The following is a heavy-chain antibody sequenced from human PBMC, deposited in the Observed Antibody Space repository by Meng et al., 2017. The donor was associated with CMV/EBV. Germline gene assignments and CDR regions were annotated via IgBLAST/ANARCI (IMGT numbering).Heavy chain of an antibody. Sequence: LSLTCAASGFTFDDYGMSWVRQAPGKGLEWVSGINWNGGSTGYADSVKGRFTISRDNAKNSLYLQMNSLRAEDTAVYYCARDLRPAREGGLASYYYDSSGYLAYWGQGTLVTVSS. CDR2: INWNGGST. CDR3: ARDLRPAREGGLASYYYDSSGYLAY. V-gene: IGHV3-20*04. D-gene: IGHD3-22*01. CDR1: GFTFDDYG. J-gene: IGHJ4*02.